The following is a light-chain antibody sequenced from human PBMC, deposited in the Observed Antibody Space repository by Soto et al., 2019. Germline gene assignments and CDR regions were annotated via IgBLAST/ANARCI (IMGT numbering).Light chain of an antibody. Sequence: QPVLTQSPSVSASLGASVKLTCTLSSGLSDYGVTWHQQRPGMGPRYLMKLNSDGSHNKGDGIPDRFSGSSSGAARFLTISSLQSEDEADYYCQTWGAGPVLFGGGTKVTVL. CDR2: LNSDGSH. CDR1: SGLSDYG. V-gene: IGLV4-69*01. J-gene: IGLJ3*02. CDR3: QTWGAGPVL.